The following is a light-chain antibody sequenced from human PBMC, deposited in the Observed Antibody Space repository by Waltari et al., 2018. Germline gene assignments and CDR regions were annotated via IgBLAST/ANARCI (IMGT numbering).Light chain of an antibody. CDR3: QKYGTLPAT. J-gene: IGKJ1*01. Sequence: EIVLTQSPGTLSLFPGDRATLSCRASQSVSRTLAWYQQKPGQAPRLLIYDASSRATGIPDRFSGSGSGTDFSLTISRLEPEDFAVYYCQKYGTLPATFGQGTKVEIK. V-gene: IGKV3-20*01. CDR2: DAS. CDR1: QSVSRT.